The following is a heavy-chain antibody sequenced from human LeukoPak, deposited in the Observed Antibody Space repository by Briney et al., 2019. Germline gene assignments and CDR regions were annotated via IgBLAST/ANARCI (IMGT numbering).Heavy chain of an antibody. CDR1: GDSIRSSY. Sequence: SQTLSLTCTVSGDSIRSSYWSWIRQSPGKGLEWIGFIYTTGSTAYNTSLKREVTISVDTSTNQFSLKLRSVTAADTAVYYCAGVQILWLKPGAFDLWGQGTEVIVSS. D-gene: IGHD3-9*01. J-gene: IGHJ3*01. V-gene: IGHV4-59*01. CDR2: IYTTGST. CDR3: AGVQILWLKPGAFDL.